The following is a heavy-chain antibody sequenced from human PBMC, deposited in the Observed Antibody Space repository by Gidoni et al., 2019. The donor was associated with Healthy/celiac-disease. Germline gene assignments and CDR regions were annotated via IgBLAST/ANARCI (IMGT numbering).Heavy chain of an antibody. J-gene: IGHJ5*02. CDR1: GYTFASYD. Sequence: QVQLVQAGAEGKKPGASVEVSCKASGYTFASYDINWVRQATGQGLEWMGWMNPNSGNTGYAQKFQGRVTMTRNTSIRTAYMELSSLRSEDTAVYDCARVRVRGNGDYWFDPWGQGTLVTVSS. CDR2: MNPNSGNT. D-gene: IGHD4-17*01. CDR3: ARVRVRGNGDYWFDP. V-gene: IGHV1-8*01.